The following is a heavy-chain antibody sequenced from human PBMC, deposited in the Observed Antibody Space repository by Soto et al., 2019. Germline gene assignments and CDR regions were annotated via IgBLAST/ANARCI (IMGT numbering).Heavy chain of an antibody. CDR1: CGYIGSGSYC. CDR3: ARTYYYDSSVYWSHFDY. CDR2: IYYSGST. J-gene: IGHJ4*02. Sequence: SLTLPLPSTVSCGYIGSGSYCCSCIRQPPGKGLEWIGYIYYSGSTNYNPSLKSRVTISVDTSKNQFSLKLSSVTAADTAVYYCARTYYYDSSVYWSHFDYWGQGTLVTSPQ. D-gene: IGHD3-22*01. V-gene: IGHV4-61*01.